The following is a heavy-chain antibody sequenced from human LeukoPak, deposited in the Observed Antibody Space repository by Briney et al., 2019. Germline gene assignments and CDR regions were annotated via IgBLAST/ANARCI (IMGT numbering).Heavy chain of an antibody. Sequence: ASVKVSCKASGYTFTSYYMHWVRQAPGQGLAWMGIINPSGGSTSYAQKFQGRVTMTRDTSTSTVYMELSSLRSEDTAVYYCARDLSGSDPWGWRVVISRHSYFDYWGQGTLVTVSS. D-gene: IGHD2-21*01. CDR1: GYTFTSYY. CDR2: INPSGGST. J-gene: IGHJ4*02. CDR3: ARDLSGSDPWGWRVVISRHSYFDY. V-gene: IGHV1-46*01.